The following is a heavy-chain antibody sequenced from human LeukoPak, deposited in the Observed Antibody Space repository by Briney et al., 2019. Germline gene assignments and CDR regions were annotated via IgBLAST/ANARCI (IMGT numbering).Heavy chain of an antibody. CDR3: AKGAYDYIEIAYFDY. D-gene: IGHD5-12*01. CDR1: GFTFSNYA. J-gene: IGHJ4*02. CDR2: LIGSSGAT. Sequence: GGSLRLSCAASGFTFSNYAMNWVRQAPGKGLEWVAVLIGSSGATDYADSVKGRFTISRDNSKNTLFLQMNSLRAEDTAIYYCAKGAYDYIEIAYFDYWGQGTLVTVSS. V-gene: IGHV3-23*01.